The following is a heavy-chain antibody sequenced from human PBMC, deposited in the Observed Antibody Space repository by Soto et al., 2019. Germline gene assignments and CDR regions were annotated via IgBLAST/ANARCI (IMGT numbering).Heavy chain of an antibody. D-gene: IGHD1-1*01. Sequence: GSLRLSCAASGFTFSSYSMNWVRQAPGKGLEWVSYISRSSSTIYYADSVKGRFTISRDNARNTLFLQMNSLTAEDTAVYYCARRTDAYNWADYWGQGTLVTVSS. CDR3: ARRTDAYNWADY. J-gene: IGHJ4*02. CDR1: GFTFSSYS. V-gene: IGHV3-48*04. CDR2: ISRSSSTI.